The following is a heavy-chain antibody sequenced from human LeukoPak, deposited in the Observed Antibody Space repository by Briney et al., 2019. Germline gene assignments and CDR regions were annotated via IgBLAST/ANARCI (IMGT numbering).Heavy chain of an antibody. CDR1: GFTFSSYW. D-gene: IGHD3-3*02. CDR3: GRDPSLDRLLAIDY. V-gene: IGHV3-74*01. CDR2: INSDGGTT. J-gene: IGHJ4*02. Sequence: PGGSLRLSCAASGFTFSSYWMYWVRQAPGKGLVWVSRINSDGGTTNYADSVKGRFTISRDNAKNTVYLQMNSLRVEDSAVYYCGRDPSLDRLLAIDYWGQGTLVTVSS.